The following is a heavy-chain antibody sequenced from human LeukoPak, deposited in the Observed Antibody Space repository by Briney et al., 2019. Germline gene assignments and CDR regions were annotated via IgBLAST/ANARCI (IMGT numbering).Heavy chain of an antibody. J-gene: IGHJ6*02. D-gene: IGHD3-22*01. V-gene: IGHV1-69*13. CDR3: AYYYDSSGYYYPVPYGMDV. Sequence: ASVKVSCKASGGTFSSYAISWVRQAPGQGLEWMGGIIPIFGTANYAQKFQGRVTITADESTCTAYMELSSLRSEDTAVYYCAYYYDSSGYYYPVPYGMDVWGQGTTVTVSS. CDR2: IIPIFGTA. CDR1: GGTFSSYA.